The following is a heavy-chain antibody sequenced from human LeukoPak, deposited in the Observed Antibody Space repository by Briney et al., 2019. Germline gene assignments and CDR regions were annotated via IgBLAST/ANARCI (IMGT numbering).Heavy chain of an antibody. D-gene: IGHD2-2*01. Sequence: GGSLRLSCTVSGFTVSSNSMSWVRQAPGKGLEWVSVISGSGGSTYYADSVKGRFTISRDNSKNTLYMQMNSLRAEDTAVYYCAKGRYQLLSLYYFDFWGQGTLVTVSS. CDR1: GFTVSSNS. V-gene: IGHV3-23*01. CDR2: ISGSGGST. J-gene: IGHJ4*02. CDR3: AKGRYQLLSLYYFDF.